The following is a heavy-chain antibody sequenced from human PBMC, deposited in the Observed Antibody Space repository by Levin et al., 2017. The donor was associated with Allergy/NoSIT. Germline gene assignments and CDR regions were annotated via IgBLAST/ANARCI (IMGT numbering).Heavy chain of an antibody. CDR1: GFTFSSYA. V-gene: IGHV3-30-3*01. D-gene: IGHD6-13*01. Sequence: QSGGSLRLSCAASGFTFSSYAMHWVRQAPGKGLEWVAVISYDGSNKYYADSVKGRFTISRDNSKNTLYLQMNSLRAEDTAVYYCAKGRYSSSWYYFDYWGQGTLVTVSS. J-gene: IGHJ4*02. CDR2: ISYDGSNK. CDR3: AKGRYSSSWYYFDY.